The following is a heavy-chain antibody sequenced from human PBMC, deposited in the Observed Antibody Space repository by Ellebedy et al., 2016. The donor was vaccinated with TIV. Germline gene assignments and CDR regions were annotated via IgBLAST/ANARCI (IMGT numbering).Heavy chain of an antibody. CDR2: IVVGSGNT. J-gene: IGHJ6*02. D-gene: IGHD3-10*01. Sequence: SVKVSCXASGFTFTSSAVQWVRQARGQRLEWIGWIVVGSGNTNYAQKFQERVTITRDMSTSTAYMELSSLRSEDTAVYYCAAGVLWFGEPLRTYGMDVWGQGTTVTVSS. V-gene: IGHV1-58*01. CDR1: GFTFTSSA. CDR3: AAGVLWFGEPLRTYGMDV.